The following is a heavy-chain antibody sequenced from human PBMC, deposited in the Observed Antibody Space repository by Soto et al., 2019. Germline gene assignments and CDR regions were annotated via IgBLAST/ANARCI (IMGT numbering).Heavy chain of an antibody. CDR1: GGSISSYY. V-gene: IGHV4-59*01. Sequence: QVQLQESGPGLVKPSETLSLTCTVYGGSISSYYWSWIRQPPGKGLEWIGYIYYSGSTNYNPSLKSRVTISVDTSKNQFSLKLSSVTAADTAVYYCARDRSGIVGATNEFDYWGQGTLVTVSS. J-gene: IGHJ4*02. CDR2: IYYSGST. CDR3: ARDRSGIVGATNEFDY. D-gene: IGHD1-26*01.